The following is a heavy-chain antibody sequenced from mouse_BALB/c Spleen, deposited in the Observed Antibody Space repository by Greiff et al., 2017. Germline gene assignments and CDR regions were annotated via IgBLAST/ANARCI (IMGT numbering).Heavy chain of an antibody. V-gene: IGHV7-3*02. J-gene: IGHJ4*01. CDR2: IRNKANGYTT. CDR3: AREGGNYAMDD. CDR1: GFTFTDYY. Sequence: EVKLVESGGGLVQPGGSLRLSCATSGFTFTDYYMSWVCQPPGKALEWLGFIRNKANGYTTEYSASVKGRFTISRDNSQSILYLQMNTLRAEDSATYYCAREGGNYAMDDWGEGTSVTVSS.